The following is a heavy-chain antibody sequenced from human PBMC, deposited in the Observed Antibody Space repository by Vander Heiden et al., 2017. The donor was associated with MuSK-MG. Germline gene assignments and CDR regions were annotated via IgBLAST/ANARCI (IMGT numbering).Heavy chain of an antibody. Sequence: QLQLQESGPGLVKPSETLSLTCTVPGGSISSRSYYWGWSRQPPGKGLEWIGSIYYSGSTYYNPSLKSRVTISVDTSKNQFSLKLSSVTAADTAVYYCARLRGYCSGGSCYSNKYFQHWGQGTLVTVSS. CDR2: IYYSGST. CDR1: GGSISSRSYY. D-gene: IGHD2-15*01. J-gene: IGHJ1*01. V-gene: IGHV4-39*01. CDR3: ARLRGYCSGGSCYSNKYFQH.